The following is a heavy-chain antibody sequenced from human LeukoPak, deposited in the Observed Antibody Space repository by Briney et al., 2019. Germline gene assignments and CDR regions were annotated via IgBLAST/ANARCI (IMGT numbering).Heavy chain of an antibody. V-gene: IGHV4-59*01. J-gene: IGHJ4*02. CDR3: TRSLPGAVGAADF. D-gene: IGHD6-13*01. CDR2: IHSSGST. Sequence: SETLSLTCTVSGGSIISYYWSWIRQTPGKGLEWIAYIHSSGSTNYNPSLKSRVTISVDTSQSHFSLKVTSMTAADTGVYYCTRSLPGAVGAADFWGQGTLVTVSS. CDR1: GGSIISYY.